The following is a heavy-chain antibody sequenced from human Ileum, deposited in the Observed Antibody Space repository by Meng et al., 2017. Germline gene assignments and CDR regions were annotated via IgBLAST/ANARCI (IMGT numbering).Heavy chain of an antibody. Sequence: LQMSRPGPISNDAILYLSCCVAGAAVLRGDYYCGVCRQNPDRGLWCIEFIYSSGVTDYRSALSGRLTISLDTSKNQFSRSLNSITAADTAIYYCARGNGVYEPPSYWGQGTLVTVSS. CDR2: IYSSGVT. J-gene: IGHJ4*02. V-gene: IGHV4-31*03. CDR1: GAAVLRGDYY. D-gene: IGHD5/OR15-5a*01. CDR3: ARGNGVYEPPSY.